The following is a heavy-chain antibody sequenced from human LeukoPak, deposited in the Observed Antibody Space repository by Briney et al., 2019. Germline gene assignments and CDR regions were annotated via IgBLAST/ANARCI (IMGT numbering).Heavy chain of an antibody. CDR3: AREFMVRGVHDAFDI. J-gene: IGHJ3*02. Sequence: GASVKVSCKASGGTFSSYAISWVRQAPGQGLEWMGGIIPIFGTANYAQKFQGRVTITADKSTSTAYMELRSLRSDDTAVYYCAREFMVRGVHDAFDIWGQGTMVTVSS. V-gene: IGHV1-69*06. CDR1: GGTFSSYA. CDR2: IIPIFGTA. D-gene: IGHD3-10*01.